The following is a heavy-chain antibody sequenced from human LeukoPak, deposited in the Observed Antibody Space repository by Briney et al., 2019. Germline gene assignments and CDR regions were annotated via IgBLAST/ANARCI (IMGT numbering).Heavy chain of an antibody. CDR2: LNPNSGGT. Sequence: GASVKVSCKASGYTFTGYYMHWVRQAPGQGLEWMGWLNPNSGGTNYAQKFQGWVTMTRDTSISTAYMELSRLRSDDTAVYYCARDERAYCGGDCYLEYFQHWGQGTLVTVSS. V-gene: IGHV1-2*04. CDR1: GYTFTGYY. CDR3: ARDERAYCGGDCYLEYFQH. J-gene: IGHJ1*01. D-gene: IGHD2-21*02.